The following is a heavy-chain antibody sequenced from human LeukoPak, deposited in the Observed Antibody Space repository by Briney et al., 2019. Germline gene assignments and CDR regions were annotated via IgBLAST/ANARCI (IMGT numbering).Heavy chain of an antibody. J-gene: IGHJ3*02. CDR3: AREDCSSTSCSNSDSFDI. Sequence: GGSLRLSCAASGFTFSSYEMNWVRQAPGKGLEGVSYISSSGSTISYADSVKGRFTISRDNAKNSLYLQMNSLRAEDTAVYYCAREDCSSTSCSNSDSFDIWGQGTMVTVSS. CDR1: GFTFSSYE. V-gene: IGHV3-48*03. D-gene: IGHD2-2*01. CDR2: ISSSGSTI.